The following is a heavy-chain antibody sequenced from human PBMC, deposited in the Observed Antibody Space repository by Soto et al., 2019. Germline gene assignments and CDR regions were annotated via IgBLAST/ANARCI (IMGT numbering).Heavy chain of an antibody. CDR1: GGSITGKY. D-gene: IGHD2-2*01. V-gene: IGHV4-4*07. CDR2: IYSSGST. Sequence: QVQLQESGPGLVKPSETLSLTCTVSGGSITGKYWSWIRQPAGKGLEWIGRIYSSGSTNYNPSLKSRVTMSEDTSKNQFSLRLTSVTAADTDMYYCARETYCSSGSCYVADYWGQGTLVTVSS. CDR3: ARETYCSSGSCYVADY. J-gene: IGHJ4*02.